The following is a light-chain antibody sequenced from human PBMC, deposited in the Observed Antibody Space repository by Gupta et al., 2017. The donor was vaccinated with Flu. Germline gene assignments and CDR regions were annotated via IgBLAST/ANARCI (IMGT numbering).Light chain of an antibody. V-gene: IGLV2-14*01. CDR3: SSYTIRTTWV. J-gene: IGLJ3*02. Sequence: QSALTQPASVSGSPGQSITISCSGTSSDVGYYNYVSWYQQHPGKAPKLIIYEVSNRPSEVSNRFSGSKSANTASLTISGLQTEDEADYYCSSYTIRTTWVFGGGTKLTVL. CDR2: EVS. CDR1: SSDVGYYNY.